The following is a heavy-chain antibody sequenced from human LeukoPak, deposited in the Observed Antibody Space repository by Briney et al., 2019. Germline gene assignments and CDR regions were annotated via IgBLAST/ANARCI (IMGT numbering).Heavy chain of an antibody. V-gene: IGHV3-23*01. CDR3: AKSPYMVRGVNYWFDP. CDR1: GFTFSSYA. J-gene: IGHJ5*02. CDR2: IRGSGGSK. Sequence: PGGSLRLSCAASGFTFSSYAMSWVRQAPGKGREWVSAIRGSGGSKDYASSVKGRFTISRDNSTNTLFLQMNRLRAEDTAVYYCAKSPYMVRGVNYWFDPWGQGTLVTVSS. D-gene: IGHD3-10*01.